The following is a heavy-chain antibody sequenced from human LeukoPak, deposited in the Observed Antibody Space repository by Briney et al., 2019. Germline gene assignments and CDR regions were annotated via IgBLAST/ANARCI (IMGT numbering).Heavy chain of an antibody. Sequence: SETLSLTCTVSGGSISNYYWSWIRQPAGKGLEWSGRLYTSGTTHYNPSLKSRVTMSVDTSKNQFSLNLSSVTAADTAVYYCARFSSIAAAFDYWGLGTLVTVSS. J-gene: IGHJ4*02. V-gene: IGHV4-4*07. CDR1: GGSISNYY. D-gene: IGHD6-13*01. CDR2: LYTSGTT. CDR3: ARFSSIAAAFDY.